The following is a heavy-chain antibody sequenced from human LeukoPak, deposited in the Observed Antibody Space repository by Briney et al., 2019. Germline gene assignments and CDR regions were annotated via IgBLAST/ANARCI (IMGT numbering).Heavy chain of an antibody. J-gene: IGHJ4*02. D-gene: IGHD3-10*01. CDR1: GYTFTSYD. CDR3: ARESITMVRGVIRGRSVDY. Sequence: ASVKVSCKASGYTFTSYDINWVRQATGQGLEWMGWMNPNSGNTGYAQKFQGRVTMTRNTFISTAYMELSSLRSEDTAVYYCARESITMVRGVIRGRSVDYWGQGTLVTVSS. V-gene: IGHV1-8*01. CDR2: MNPNSGNT.